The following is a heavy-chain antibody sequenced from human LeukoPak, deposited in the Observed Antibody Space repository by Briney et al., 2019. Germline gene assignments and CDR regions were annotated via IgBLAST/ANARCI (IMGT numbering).Heavy chain of an antibody. J-gene: IGHJ5*02. CDR1: GGSFSGYY. V-gene: IGHV4-34*01. CDR2: INDSGST. D-gene: IGHD5-24*01. CDR3: ARGRWTSSNYNWFDP. Sequence: PSETLSLTCAVYGGSFSGYYWNWIRQPPGKGLEWIGEINDSGSTNYNPSLKSRVTISVDTSKNQFSLKLSSVTAADTAVYYCARGRWTSSNYNWFDPWGQGTLVTVSS.